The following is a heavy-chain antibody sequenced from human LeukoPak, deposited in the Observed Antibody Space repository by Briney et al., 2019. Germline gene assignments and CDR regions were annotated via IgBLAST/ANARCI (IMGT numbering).Heavy chain of an antibody. CDR1: GFTFSNYW. Sequence: GGSLRLSCAASGFTFSNYWMSWVRQAPGKGLEWVANIKQDGNERYYADSVKGRFTISRDNAKNSLYLQMNSLRAEDTAVYYCAELGITMIGGVWGKGTTVTISS. CDR2: IKQDGNER. D-gene: IGHD3-10*02. J-gene: IGHJ6*04. V-gene: IGHV3-7*01. CDR3: AELGITMIGGV.